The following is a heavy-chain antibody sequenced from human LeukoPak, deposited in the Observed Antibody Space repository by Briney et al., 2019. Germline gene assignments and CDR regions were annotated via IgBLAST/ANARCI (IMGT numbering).Heavy chain of an antibody. V-gene: IGHV4-38-2*02. CDR1: NYSISNSLY. CDR2: IYHSGST. J-gene: IGHJ6*03. Sequence: SEPLSLTCSGSNYSISNSLYWGWLRPPPGKGLEWIGSIYHSGSTYYNPSLKSRVTVSVDTSRNQFSLKLTSVTAADTAVYYCAREGPRGYGSGSYFYYYYYMDVWGKGTTVTVSS. CDR3: AREGPRGYGSGSYFYYYYYMDV. D-gene: IGHD3-10*01.